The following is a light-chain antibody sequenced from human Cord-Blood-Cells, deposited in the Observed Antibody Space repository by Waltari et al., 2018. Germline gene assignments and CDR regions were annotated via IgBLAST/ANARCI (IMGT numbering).Light chain of an antibody. Sequence: QSALTQPASLSGSPGPSTPLPCPGTRRTVGSYDPFSCYQQHPGKAPKLMIYEGSKRPSGVSNRFSGSKSGNTASLTISGLQAEDEADYYCCSYAGSSTYVVFGGGTKLTVL. CDR1: RRTVGSYDP. CDR3: CSYAGSSTYVV. CDR2: EGS. J-gene: IGLJ2*01. V-gene: IGLV2-23*01.